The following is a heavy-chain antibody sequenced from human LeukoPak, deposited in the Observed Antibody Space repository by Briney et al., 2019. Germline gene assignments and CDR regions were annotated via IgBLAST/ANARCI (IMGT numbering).Heavy chain of an antibody. V-gene: IGHV4-39*01. CDR2: IYYSGST. CDR1: GGSISSSRYY. J-gene: IGHJ3*02. Sequence: PSETLSLTCTVSGGSISSSRYYWGWIRQPPGKGLEWIGSIYYSGSTYYNPSLKSRVTISVDTSKNQFSLKLSSVTAADTAVYYCARQEPSIGDAFDIWGQGTMVTVSS. CDR3: ARQEPSIGDAFDI. D-gene: IGHD1-14*01.